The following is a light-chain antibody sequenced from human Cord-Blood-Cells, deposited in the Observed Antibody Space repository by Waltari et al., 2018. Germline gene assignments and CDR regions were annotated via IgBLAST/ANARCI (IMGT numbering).Light chain of an antibody. J-gene: IGLJ1*01. Sequence: QSVLTQPPSAAGTPGQRVTIPCSGGSSNIGSHSVSWYQQLPGTAPKLLIYRNNRRPSGVPDRFSGSKSGTSASLAISGLRSEDEADYYCAAWDDSLSGYVFGTGTKVTVL. CDR2: RNN. V-gene: IGLV1-47*01. CDR1: SSNIGSHS. CDR3: AAWDDSLSGYV.